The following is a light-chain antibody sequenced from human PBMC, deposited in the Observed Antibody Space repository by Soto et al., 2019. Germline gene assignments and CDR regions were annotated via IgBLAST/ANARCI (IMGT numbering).Light chain of an antibody. J-gene: IGLJ1*01. CDR3: SSYTSSSTYV. CDR1: SSDVGRYNR. V-gene: IGLV2-18*02. Sequence: QSALTQPHSVSGSPGQSVTISCTGTSSDVGRYNRVSWYQQPPGTAPRLMIYEVNNRPSAVPDRFSGSKSGNTASLTISGLQAEDEADYYCSSYTSSSTYVFGTGTKLTVL. CDR2: EVN.